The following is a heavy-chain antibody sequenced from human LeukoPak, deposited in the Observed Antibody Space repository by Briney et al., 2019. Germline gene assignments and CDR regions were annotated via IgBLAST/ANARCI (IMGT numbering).Heavy chain of an antibody. CDR3: ARTRYNSGGGDY. CDR2: IWYDGTNR. J-gene: IGHJ4*02. V-gene: IGHV3-33*01. Sequence: GRSLRLSCAVSGFAFSDYGMHWVRQAPGKGLEWVAVIWYDGTNRYYADSVEGRFTISRDNSKNTLYLQMNSLRAEDTALYYCARTRYNSGGGDYWGQGTTVTVSP. CDR1: GFAFSDYG. D-gene: IGHD6-19*01.